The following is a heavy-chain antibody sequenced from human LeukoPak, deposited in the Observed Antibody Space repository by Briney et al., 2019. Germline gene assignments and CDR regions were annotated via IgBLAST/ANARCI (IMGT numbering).Heavy chain of an antibody. V-gene: IGHV3-23*01. D-gene: IGHD3-22*01. CDR2: ISGSGGST. J-gene: IGHJ4*02. CDR3: AKASGITMIVVVIQYYFDY. Sequence: PGGSLRLPCAASGFTFSSYAMSWVRQAPGKGLEWVSAISGSGGSTYYADSVKGRFTISRDNSKNTLYLQMNSLRAEDTAVYYCAKASGITMIVVVIQYYFDYWGQGTLVTVSS. CDR1: GFTFSSYA.